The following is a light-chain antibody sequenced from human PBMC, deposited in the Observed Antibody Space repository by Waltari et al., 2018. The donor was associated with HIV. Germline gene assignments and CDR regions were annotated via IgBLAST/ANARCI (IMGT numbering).Light chain of an antibody. J-gene: IGKJ4*01. CDR1: QNITTN. CDR3: QQYNNLPLT. Sequence: EIVMTQSPATLSVSTGERATLSCRASQNITTNLAWYQQKPGQAPRLLIYGAFTRATGIPATFSGSGSGTEFTLTISSLQSEDFALYYCQQYNNLPLTFGGGTKVEIK. CDR2: GAF. V-gene: IGKV3-15*01.